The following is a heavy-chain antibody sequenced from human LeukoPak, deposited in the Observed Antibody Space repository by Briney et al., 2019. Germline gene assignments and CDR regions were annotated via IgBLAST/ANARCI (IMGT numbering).Heavy chain of an antibody. D-gene: IGHD6-6*01. CDR1: GYTFTSYD. CDR2: MNPNSGNT. J-gene: IGHJ4*02. V-gene: IGHV1-8*01. CDR3: ARVYAIAARRGLRY. Sequence: GASVKVSCKASGYTFTSYDINWVRQATGQGLEWMGWMNPNSGNTGYAQKFQGRVTMTRNTSISTAYMELSSLRSEDTAVYYCARVYAIAARRGLRYWGQGTLVTVSS.